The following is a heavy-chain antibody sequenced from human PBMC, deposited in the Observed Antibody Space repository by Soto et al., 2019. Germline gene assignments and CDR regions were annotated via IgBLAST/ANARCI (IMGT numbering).Heavy chain of an antibody. D-gene: IGHD3-16*02. CDR1: GFDVSNTD. CDR2: IYSGGYT. J-gene: IGHJ4*02. CDR3: AREAKIVIAAPQYYFDY. Sequence: EVQLVESGGDLVQRGGSLRLSCAASGFDVSNTDMSWVRQAPGKGLEWVSVIYSGGYTNYADSVKGRFIVSRDSPKNTLYLQMDSLRGEDTAVYYCAREAKIVIAAPQYYFDYRGQGTLGTVSS. V-gene: IGHV3-66*01.